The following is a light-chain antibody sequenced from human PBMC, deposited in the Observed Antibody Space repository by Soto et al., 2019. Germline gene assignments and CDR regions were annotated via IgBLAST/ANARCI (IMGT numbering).Light chain of an antibody. V-gene: IGLV2-14*03. J-gene: IGLJ3*02. CDR1: GSDVGGYNY. CDR2: DVT. CDR3: SSHTTTSTGV. Sequence: QSVLTQPASVSGSPGQSITISCTGTGSDVGGYNYVSWYQHHPGKAPKVLIYDVTSRPSGVSNRFSGSKSGNTASLTISGLQAEDEADYYCSSHTTTSTGVFGGGTKLTVL.